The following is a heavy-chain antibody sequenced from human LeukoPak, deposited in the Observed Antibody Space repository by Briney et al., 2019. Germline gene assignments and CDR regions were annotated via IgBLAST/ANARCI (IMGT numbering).Heavy chain of an antibody. J-gene: IGHJ4*02. CDR3: ARVYLERLTAGYFDH. V-gene: IGHV3-30*04. CDR2: ISDDGRHN. Sequence: GGSLRLSCAASGFTLSTYAMNWVRQAPGKGLEWVAVISDDGRHNYYADSVKGRFTISRDNSKSTLYLQMNSLRDDDSAAYFCARVYLERLTAGYFDHWGQGTQVTVSP. CDR1: GFTLSTYA. D-gene: IGHD2-8*01.